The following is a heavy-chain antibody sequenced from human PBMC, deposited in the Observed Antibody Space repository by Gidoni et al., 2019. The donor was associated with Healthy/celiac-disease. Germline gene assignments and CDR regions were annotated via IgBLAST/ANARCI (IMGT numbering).Heavy chain of an antibody. J-gene: IGHJ3*02. CDR3: ATEGDCSGGSCPGGDAAFDI. Sequence: QVQLVQSGAEVKKPGASVKVSCKVSGYTLTELSMPWVRQAPGKGLEWMGGFDPEDGETIYEQKFQGRVTMTEDTSTDTAYMELSSLRSEDTAVYYCATEGDCSGGSCPGGDAAFDICGQGTMVTVSS. D-gene: IGHD2-15*01. CDR2: FDPEDGET. V-gene: IGHV1-24*01. CDR1: GYTLTELS.